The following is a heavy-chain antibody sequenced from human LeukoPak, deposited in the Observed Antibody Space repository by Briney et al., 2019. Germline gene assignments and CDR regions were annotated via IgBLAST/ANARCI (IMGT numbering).Heavy chain of an antibody. D-gene: IGHD3-3*01. CDR1: GYTFTSYA. CDR2: ISAYNGNT. Sequence: GASVKVSCKASGYTFTSYAMHWVRQAPGQGLEWMGWISAYNGNTNYAQKLQGRVTMTTDTSTSTAYMELRSLRSDDTAVYYCARSPRFLEWLLRWFDPWGQGTLVTVSS. V-gene: IGHV1-18*01. J-gene: IGHJ5*02. CDR3: ARSPRFLEWLLRWFDP.